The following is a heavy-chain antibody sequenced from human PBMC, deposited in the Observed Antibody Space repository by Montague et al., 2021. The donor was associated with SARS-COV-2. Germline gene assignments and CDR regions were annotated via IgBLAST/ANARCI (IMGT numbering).Heavy chain of an antibody. Sequence: SETLSLTCAVSGGSISSYSWRWIRPPTGKGLEWIGSIFYSGGTNYKPSLKSRVTIAVDTSKKQFSLKLSSVTAADTAVYYCARLGLGGYDILTGYYQSGMDASGNVTPATVVS. CDR3: ARLGLGGYDILTGYYQSGMDA. D-gene: IGHD3-9*01. J-gene: IGHJ6*04. V-gene: IGHV4-59*08. CDR1: GGSISSYS. CDR2: IFYSGGT.